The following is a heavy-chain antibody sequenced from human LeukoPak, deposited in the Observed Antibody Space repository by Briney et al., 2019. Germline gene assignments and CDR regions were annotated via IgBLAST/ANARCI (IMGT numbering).Heavy chain of an antibody. CDR3: ARARYGDYDY. CDR2: IYHSGST. V-gene: IGHV4-39*07. D-gene: IGHD4-17*01. Sequence: PSETLSLTCTVSGGSISSSSYYWGWIRQPPGKGLEWIGEIYHSGSTNYNPSLKSRVTISVDKSKNQFSLKLSSVTAADTAVYYCARARYGDYDYWGQGTLVTVSS. J-gene: IGHJ4*02. CDR1: GGSISSSSYY.